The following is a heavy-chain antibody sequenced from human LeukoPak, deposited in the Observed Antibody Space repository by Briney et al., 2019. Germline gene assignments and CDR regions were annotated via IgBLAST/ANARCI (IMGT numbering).Heavy chain of an antibody. CDR2: IFHTGHT. Sequence: SQTLSLTCAVSGGSISSGDYPWSWIRQPPGKGLEWIGYIFHTGHTSYNPSLKSRVTISVDMSKNQLTLKLSSVTAADTAVYYCARGFYGSGSQFDYWGQGTLVTVSS. CDR3: ARGFYGSGSQFDY. CDR1: GGSISSGDYP. V-gene: IGHV4-30-2*01. J-gene: IGHJ4*02. D-gene: IGHD3-10*01.